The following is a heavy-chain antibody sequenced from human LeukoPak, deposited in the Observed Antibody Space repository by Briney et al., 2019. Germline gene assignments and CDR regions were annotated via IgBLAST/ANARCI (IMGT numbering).Heavy chain of an antibody. D-gene: IGHD5-24*01. CDR3: ARHQDGYGDYFEF. CDR1: GGSISNYY. V-gene: IGHV4-59*08. J-gene: IGHJ4*02. Sequence: SETLSLTCTVSGGSISNYYWSWIRQPPGKGLEWIGYIHYSGRTKYDPSLESRVTISVDTSKNQFSLKVSSVTAPDTAIYYCARHQDGYGDYFEFWGQGILVTVSS. CDR2: IHYSGRT.